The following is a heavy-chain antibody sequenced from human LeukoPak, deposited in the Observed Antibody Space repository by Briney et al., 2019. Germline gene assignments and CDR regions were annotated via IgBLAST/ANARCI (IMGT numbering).Heavy chain of an antibody. V-gene: IGHV4-59*01. CDR1: GGSISSYY. J-gene: IGHJ4*02. CDR3: ARGDPSAYSSSWDLFDY. D-gene: IGHD6-13*01. CDR2: IYYSGST. Sequence: SETLSLTCTVSGGSISSYYWSWNRQPPGKGLEWIGYIYYSGSTNYNPSLKSRVTISVDTSKNQFSLKLSSVTAADTAVYYCARGDPSAYSSSWDLFDYWGQGTLVTVSS.